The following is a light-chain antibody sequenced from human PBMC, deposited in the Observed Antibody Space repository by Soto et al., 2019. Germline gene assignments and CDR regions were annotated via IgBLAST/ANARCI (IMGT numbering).Light chain of an antibody. J-gene: IGLJ1*01. CDR1: SSDVGGYNS. Sequence: QSALTQPASVSGSPGQSITISCTGTSSDVGGYNSVSWFQQHPSKAPKLIIYEVSHRPSGVSIRFSGSKSGNTASLTISGLQAEDEADYYCNSYRHSTTLVFGTGTKFTVL. CDR3: NSYRHSTTLV. V-gene: IGLV2-14*01. CDR2: EVS.